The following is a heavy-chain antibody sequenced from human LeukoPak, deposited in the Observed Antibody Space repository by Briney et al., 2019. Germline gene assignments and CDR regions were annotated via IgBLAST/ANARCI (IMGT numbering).Heavy chain of an antibody. J-gene: IGHJ4*01. CDR1: GGSFSGYY. CDR2: INHSGSS. D-gene: IGHD4-17*01. Sequence: PSETLSLTCAVYGGSFSGYYWSWIRQPPGKGLEWIGEINHSGSSNYNPSLKSRVTISVDTSKNQFSLKLSSVTAADTAVYYCARGAGVTVTYYLDYWGQGTLVTVSS. V-gene: IGHV4-34*01. CDR3: ARGAGVTVTYYLDY.